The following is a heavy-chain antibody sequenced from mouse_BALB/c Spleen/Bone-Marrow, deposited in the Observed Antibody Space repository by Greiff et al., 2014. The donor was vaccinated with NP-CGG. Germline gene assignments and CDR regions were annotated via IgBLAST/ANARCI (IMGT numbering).Heavy chain of an antibody. CDR3: ARYYYGSSLFAY. Sequence: VQLQQSGAELVKPGASVKLSCAASGFNIKDTYMYWVKQRPEQGLEWIGRIDPANGNTKYDPKFQDKATITADTSSNTAYLQLSSLTSEDTAVYYCARYYYGSSLFAYGGQGTLVTVSA. D-gene: IGHD1-1*01. CDR1: GFNIKDTY. J-gene: IGHJ3*01. CDR2: IDPANGNT. V-gene: IGHV14-3*02.